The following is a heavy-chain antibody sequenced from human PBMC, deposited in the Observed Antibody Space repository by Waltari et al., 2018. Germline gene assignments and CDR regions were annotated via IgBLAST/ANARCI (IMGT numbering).Heavy chain of an antibody. D-gene: IGHD6-19*01. CDR3: ARIGSSGCLDY. CDR1: GGSISSYY. V-gene: IGHV4-59*01. Sequence: QVQLQESGPGLVKPSETLSLTCTVSGGSISSYYWSWIRQPPGKGLEWIGYIYYSGSTNYNPPLKSRVTISVDTSKNQFSLKLSSVTAADTAVYYCARIGSSGCLDYWGQGTLVTVSS. J-gene: IGHJ4*02. CDR2: IYYSGST.